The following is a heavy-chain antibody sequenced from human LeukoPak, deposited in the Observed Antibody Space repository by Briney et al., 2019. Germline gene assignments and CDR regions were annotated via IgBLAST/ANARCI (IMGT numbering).Heavy chain of an antibody. V-gene: IGHV3-30*02. Sequence: GGSLRLSCAASGFTFSSYGMHWVRQAPGKGLEWVAFIRYDGSNKYYADSVKGRFTISRDNSKNTLYLQMNSLRAEDTAVYYCAKDYSSSWYSNFDYWGQGTLVTVSS. CDR1: GFTFSSYG. CDR2: IRYDGSNK. D-gene: IGHD6-13*01. J-gene: IGHJ4*02. CDR3: AKDYSSSWYSNFDY.